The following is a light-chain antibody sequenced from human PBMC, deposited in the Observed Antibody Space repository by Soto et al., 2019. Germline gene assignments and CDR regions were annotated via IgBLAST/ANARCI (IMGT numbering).Light chain of an antibody. CDR2: GAS. CDR3: QQYGSSPRT. V-gene: IGKV3-15*01. J-gene: IGKJ1*01. Sequence: EIVMTQSPAILSVSPGDRATLSCRAGQSVSNNLAWYQQKPGQTPRLVIYGASNRATGIPARFSGSGSGTEFTLTISRLEPEDFAVYYCQQYGSSPRTFGQGTKVDIK. CDR1: QSVSNN.